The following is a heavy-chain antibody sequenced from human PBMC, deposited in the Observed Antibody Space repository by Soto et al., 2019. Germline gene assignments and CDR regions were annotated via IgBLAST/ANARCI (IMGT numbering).Heavy chain of an antibody. Sequence: ASVKVSCKAFGYTFTGYYMHWVRQAPGQGLEWMGGINPNSGGTNYAQKFQGRVTMTRDTSISTAYMELSRLRSDDTAVYYCARDSAVVPAFWFDPWGQGTLVTVSS. J-gene: IGHJ5*02. V-gene: IGHV1-2*02. CDR3: ARDSAVVPAFWFDP. CDR2: INPNSGGT. D-gene: IGHD2-2*01. CDR1: GYTFTGYY.